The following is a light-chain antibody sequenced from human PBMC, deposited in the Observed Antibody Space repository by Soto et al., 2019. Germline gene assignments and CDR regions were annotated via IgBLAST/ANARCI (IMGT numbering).Light chain of an antibody. V-gene: IGKV2-30*01. CDR1: QSLLYSDGNTY. Sequence: DVVVTQSPLSLPVTLGQPASISCRSSQSLLYSDGNTYLNWFHQRPGQSPRRLIYKVSNREAGVPARFSGTGSGTDFTFRISRVEAEDVGVYYCMDGTHWPYTFGQGTKLEIK. CDR3: MDGTHWPYT. CDR2: KVS. J-gene: IGKJ2*01.